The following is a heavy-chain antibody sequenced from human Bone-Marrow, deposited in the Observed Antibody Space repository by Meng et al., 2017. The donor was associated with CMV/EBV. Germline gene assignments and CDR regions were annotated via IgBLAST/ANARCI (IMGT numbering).Heavy chain of an antibody. V-gene: IGHV3-20*04. Sequence: GESLKISCAASGFTVSSNYMSWVRQAPGKGLEWVSGINWNGGSTGYADSVKGRFTISRDNAKNSLYLQMNSLRAEDTALYYCASVSGSFDYWGQGTLVTVSS. J-gene: IGHJ4*02. CDR3: ASVSGSFDY. CDR1: GFTVSSNY. D-gene: IGHD1-26*01. CDR2: INWNGGST.